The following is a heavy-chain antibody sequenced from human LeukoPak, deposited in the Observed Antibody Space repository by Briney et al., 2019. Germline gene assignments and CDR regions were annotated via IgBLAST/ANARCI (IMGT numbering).Heavy chain of an antibody. D-gene: IGHD3-22*01. CDR3: TTAPGYYDSSGLNAFDI. CDR2: IKSKTDGGTT. Sequence: PGGSLRLSCAASEFTFSSYSMSWVRQAPGKGLEWVGRIKSKTDGGTTDYAAPVKGRFTISRDDSKNTLYLQMKSLKTEDTAVYYCTTAPGYYDSSGLNAFDIWGQGTMVTVSS. CDR1: EFTFSSYS. J-gene: IGHJ3*02. V-gene: IGHV3-15*01.